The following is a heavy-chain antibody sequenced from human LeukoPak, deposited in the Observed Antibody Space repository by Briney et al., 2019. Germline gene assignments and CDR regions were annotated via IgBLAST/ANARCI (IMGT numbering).Heavy chain of an antibody. CDR2: IFYSGNT. Sequence: PSETLSLTCTVSGGSINNSSYYWDWIRQPPGKGLEWIGSIFYSGNTYYNPSLMSRVTISVDTSKNQFSLKVNSVTAADTAVYYCATGGRSPTSYTAYWGQGTLVTVSS. CDR1: GGSINNSSYY. J-gene: IGHJ4*02. V-gene: IGHV4-39*07. D-gene: IGHD2-2*02. CDR3: ATGGRSPTSYTAY.